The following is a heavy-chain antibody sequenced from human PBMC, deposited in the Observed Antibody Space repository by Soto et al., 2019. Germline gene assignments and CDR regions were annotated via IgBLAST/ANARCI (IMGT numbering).Heavy chain of an antibody. D-gene: IGHD1-26*01. CDR3: ARRYGGNLDY. Sequence: QVQLQESVPGLVKPSETLSLTCTVSGGSISSYYWSWIRQPPGKGLEWIGYIYYSGSTNYNPSLESRVTISVDTSKNQFSLKLSSVTAADTAVYYCARRYGGNLDYWGQGTLVTVSS. CDR2: IYYSGST. J-gene: IGHJ4*02. V-gene: IGHV4-59*08. CDR1: GGSISSYY.